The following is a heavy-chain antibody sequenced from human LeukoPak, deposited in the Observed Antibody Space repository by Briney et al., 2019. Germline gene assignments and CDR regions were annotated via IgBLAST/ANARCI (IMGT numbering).Heavy chain of an antibody. CDR3: ARRDFWSAYYNA. D-gene: IGHD3-3*01. CDR1: GFTVSDNY. V-gene: IGHV3-66*01. CDR2: IYSGNTT. J-gene: IGHJ5*02. Sequence: GGSLRLFCAVSGFTVSDNYMSWVRQAPGKGLEWVSIIYSGNTTYHADSVKGRFTISRDNSRNTLHLQMNSLRAEDTAVYYCARRDFWSAYYNAWGQGTLVTVSS.